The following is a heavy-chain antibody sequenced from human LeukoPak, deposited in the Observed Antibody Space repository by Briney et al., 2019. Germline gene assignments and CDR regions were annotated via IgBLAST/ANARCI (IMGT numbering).Heavy chain of an antibody. Sequence: GGSLRLSCAASGFIFSSRGMTWVRQAPGKGLEWVSAIDTSGGGTYYADSVKGRFTISRDNSKNTLYLQMSSLRAEDTAIYYCAKGTGYSSGWHDTWGQGTLVTVSS. V-gene: IGHV3-23*01. CDR3: AKGTGYSSGWHDT. CDR1: GFIFSSRG. J-gene: IGHJ5*02. CDR2: IDTSGGGT. D-gene: IGHD6-19*01.